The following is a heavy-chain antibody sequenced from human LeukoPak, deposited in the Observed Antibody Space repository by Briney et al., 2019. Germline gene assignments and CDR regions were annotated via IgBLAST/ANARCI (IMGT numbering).Heavy chain of an antibody. V-gene: IGHV3-23*01. CDR3: ARHYGSGWRHFDY. CDR1: GFTFSTYA. CDR2: VSVTGGTT. Sequence: GGSLRLSCAASGFTFSTYAMSWVRQGPGKGLEWVSVVSVTGGTTYYADSVKGRFTISRDNSKNTLYLQMNSLTAEDTAVYYCARHYGSGWRHFDYWGQGTLFTVSS. J-gene: IGHJ4*02. D-gene: IGHD6-19*01.